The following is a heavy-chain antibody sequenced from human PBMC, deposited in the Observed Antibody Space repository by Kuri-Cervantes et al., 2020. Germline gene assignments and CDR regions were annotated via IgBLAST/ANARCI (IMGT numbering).Heavy chain of an antibody. CDR1: GGFFSSYS. CDR2: ISHSRGS. CDR3: ARVRATGVFDS. Sequence: SETLSLTCSVDGGFFSSYSWSWIRQPPGKGLEWIGDISHSRGSNYNPSLKGRVSISLDTSRNQLSLEMTSLTAADTAVYYCARVRATGVFDSWGQGTLVTVSS. V-gene: IGHV4-34*01. D-gene: IGHD1-26*01. J-gene: IGHJ4*02.